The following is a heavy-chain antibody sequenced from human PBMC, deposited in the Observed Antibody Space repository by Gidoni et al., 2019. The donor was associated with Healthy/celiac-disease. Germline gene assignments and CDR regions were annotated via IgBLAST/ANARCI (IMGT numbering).Heavy chain of an antibody. CDR1: GGPFSSYA. CDR3: ARGADIVVVPAASIGTAFDY. Sequence: QVQLVQSGAAVTKPGSSVTVSCKAYGGPFSSYAIRWVRQAPGQGLAWMGGIIPIFGIANYAQKFQGRVTITADKSTSTAYMELSSLRSEDTAVYYCARGADIVVVPAASIGTAFDYWGQGTLVTVSS. CDR2: IIPIFGIA. J-gene: IGHJ4*02. D-gene: IGHD2-2*01. V-gene: IGHV1-69*17.